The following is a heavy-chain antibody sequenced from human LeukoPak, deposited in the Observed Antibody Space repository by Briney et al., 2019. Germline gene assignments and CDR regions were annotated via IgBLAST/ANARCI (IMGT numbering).Heavy chain of an antibody. J-gene: IGHJ4*02. CDR1: GFTVSSNY. Sequence: GGSLRLSCAASGFTVSSNYMSWVRQAPGKGLEWVSVIYSGGSTYYADSVKGRCTISRDNSKSTLYIQMNSLRAEDTAVYYCAKDALRYCSGGSCYHFDYWGQGTLVTVSS. D-gene: IGHD2-15*01. CDR2: IYSGGST. V-gene: IGHV3-53*05. CDR3: AKDALRYCSGGSCYHFDY.